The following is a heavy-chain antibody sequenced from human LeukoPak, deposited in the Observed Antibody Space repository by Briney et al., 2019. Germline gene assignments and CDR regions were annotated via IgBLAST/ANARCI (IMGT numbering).Heavy chain of an antibody. V-gene: IGHV3-23*01. J-gene: IGHJ3*02. CDR3: AKPHTQAYDFWSGYYISAFDI. D-gene: IGHD3-3*01. Sequence: PGGSLRLSCAASGFTFSSYAMSWVRQAPGKGLEWVSAISGSGGSTYYADSVKGRFTISRDNSKNTLYLQMNSLRAEDTAVYYCAKPHTQAYDFWSGYYISAFDIWGQGTMVTVSS. CDR2: ISGSGGST. CDR1: GFTFSSYA.